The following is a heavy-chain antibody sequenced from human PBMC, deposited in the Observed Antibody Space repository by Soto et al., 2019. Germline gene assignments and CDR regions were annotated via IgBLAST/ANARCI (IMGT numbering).Heavy chain of an antibody. D-gene: IGHD3-9*01. CDR3: AKVNSNLTDRYYFAY. J-gene: IGHJ4*02. Sequence: GSLRLSCAASGFTFSSYAMSWVRQAPGKGLEWVSAISGSGGSTYYADSVKGRFTIPRDNSKNTLYLQMNSLRAEDTAVYYCAKVNSNLTDRYYFAYWGQRTLVTGSS. CDR1: GFTFSSYA. V-gene: IGHV3-23*01. CDR2: ISGSGGST.